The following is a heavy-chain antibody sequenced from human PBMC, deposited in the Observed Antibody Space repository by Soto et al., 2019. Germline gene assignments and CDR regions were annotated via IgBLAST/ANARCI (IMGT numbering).Heavy chain of an antibody. CDR3: ARARRKYYYGSGSYSPYYYYYGMDV. J-gene: IGHJ6*02. Sequence: GASVKVSCKATGGTFSSYAISWVRQAPGQGLEWMGGIIPIFGTANYAQKFQGRVTITADESTSTAYMELSGLRSEDTAVYYCARARRKYYYGSGSYSPYYYYYGMDVWGQGTTVTVSS. D-gene: IGHD3-10*01. CDR2: IIPIFGTA. V-gene: IGHV1-69*13. CDR1: GGTFSSYA.